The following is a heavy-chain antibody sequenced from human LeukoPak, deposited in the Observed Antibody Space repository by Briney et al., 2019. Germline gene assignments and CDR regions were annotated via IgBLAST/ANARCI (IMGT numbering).Heavy chain of an antibody. J-gene: IGHJ4*02. CDR3: ARDYDSSGSTDY. D-gene: IGHD3-22*01. CDR2: IIPILGIA. Sequence: GASVKVSCKASGYTFTGYYMHWVRQAPGQGLEWMGRIIPILGIANYAQKIQGRVTITADKSTSTAYMELSSLRSEDTAVYYCARDYDSSGSTDYWGQGTLVTVSS. CDR1: GYTFTGYY. V-gene: IGHV1-69*04.